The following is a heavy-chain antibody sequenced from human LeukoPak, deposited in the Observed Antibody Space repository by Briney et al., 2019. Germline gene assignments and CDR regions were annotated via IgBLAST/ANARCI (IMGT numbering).Heavy chain of an antibody. CDR2: IYHSGST. CDR1: GYSISSGYY. CDR3: ARDRIAAAGNFDY. J-gene: IGHJ4*02. D-gene: IGHD6-13*01. Sequence: PSETLSLTCTVSGYSISSGYYWGWIRQPPGKGLEWIGSIYHSGSTYYSPSLKSRVTISVDTSKNQFSLKLSSVTAADTAVYYCARDRIAAAGNFDYWGQGTLVTVSS. V-gene: IGHV4-38-2*02.